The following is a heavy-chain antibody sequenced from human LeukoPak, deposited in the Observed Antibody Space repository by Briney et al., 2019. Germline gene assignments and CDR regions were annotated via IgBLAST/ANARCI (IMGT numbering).Heavy chain of an antibody. Sequence: ASVKVSCKASGYTFTSYYMHWVRQAPGQGLEWMGIINPSGGSTGYAQKFQGRVTMTRDTSTSTVYMELSSLRSEDTAVYYCARAGGVAAAIDYWGQGTLVTVSS. CDR3: ARAGGVAAAIDY. CDR1: GYTFTSYY. CDR2: INPSGGST. D-gene: IGHD6-13*01. V-gene: IGHV1-46*01. J-gene: IGHJ4*02.